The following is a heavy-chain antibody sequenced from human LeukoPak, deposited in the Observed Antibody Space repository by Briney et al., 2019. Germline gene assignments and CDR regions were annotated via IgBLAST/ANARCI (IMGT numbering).Heavy chain of an antibody. V-gene: IGHV4-39*01. Sequence: SETLSLTRTVSGGSLTSGSISTSYYWGWIRQSPEKGLEWIGSIYYSGSTYYNPSLESRVTISVDTSMNEISLKLSSVTAADTAVYYCVRGGLVVLSFRAESKNWFDPWGQGTLVIVSS. CDR3: VRGGLVVLSFRAESKNWFDP. D-gene: IGHD3-22*01. J-gene: IGHJ5*02. CDR1: GGSLTSGSISTSYY. CDR2: IYYSGST.